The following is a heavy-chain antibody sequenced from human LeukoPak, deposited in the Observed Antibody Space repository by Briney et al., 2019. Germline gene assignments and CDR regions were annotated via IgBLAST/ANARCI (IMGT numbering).Heavy chain of an antibody. Sequence: GMSLRLSCAASGFTFSSYWMSWVRQAPGKGLERVAHMNQDGSERYFVDSVRGRFTISRDNDKNSLYLQMNSLRAEDTAVCYCATTVAGYPDDYFDYWGQGTLVTVFS. J-gene: IGHJ4*02. CDR1: GFTFSSYW. D-gene: IGHD6-19*01. CDR2: MNQDGSER. V-gene: IGHV3-7*01. CDR3: ATTVAGYPDDYFDY.